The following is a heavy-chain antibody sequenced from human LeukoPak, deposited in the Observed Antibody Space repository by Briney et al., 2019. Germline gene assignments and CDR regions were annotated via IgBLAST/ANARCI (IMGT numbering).Heavy chain of an antibody. D-gene: IGHD5-18*01. J-gene: IGHJ6*03. CDR1: RFTFSSYA. V-gene: IGHV3-30*04. Sequence: GGSLRLSCAASRFTFSSYAMHWVRQAPGKGLEWVTLISYDGSNKYYADSVKGRFTISRDNSKNTLYLQMNSLRAEDTAVYYCARAGVYSYSYNMDVWGKGTTVTVSS. CDR3: ARAGVYSYSYNMDV. CDR2: ISYDGSNK.